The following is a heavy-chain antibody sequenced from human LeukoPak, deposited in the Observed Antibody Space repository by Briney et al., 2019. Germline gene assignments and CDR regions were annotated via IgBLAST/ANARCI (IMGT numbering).Heavy chain of an antibody. Sequence: SQTLSLTCAISGDSVSSDSAICHWIRQSPSRGLEWRGRTYYRSKGYNDYPVSVKSRITVNPATSKNQFSLQLKSVTPEATAVYYCAKAPHGHGMDVWDKGTTVTVSS. V-gene: IGHV6-1*01. D-gene: IGHD3/OR15-3a*01. CDR1: GDSVSSDSAI. CDR3: AKAPHGHGMDV. CDR2: TYYRSKGYN. J-gene: IGHJ6*04.